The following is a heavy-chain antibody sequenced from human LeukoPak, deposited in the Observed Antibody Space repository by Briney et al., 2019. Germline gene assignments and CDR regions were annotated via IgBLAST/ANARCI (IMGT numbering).Heavy chain of an antibody. D-gene: IGHD3-9*01. V-gene: IGHV3-21*01. J-gene: IGHJ4*02. CDR2: ISSSSSYI. CDR1: GFTFSSYN. CDR3: ARVAPNYDILTGYFDY. Sequence: GGSLRLSCAASGFTFSSYNMNWVRQAPGKGLEWVSSISSSSSYIYYADSVKGRFTISRDNAKNSLYLQMNSLRAEDTAVYYCARVAPNYDILTGYFDYWGQGTLVTVSS.